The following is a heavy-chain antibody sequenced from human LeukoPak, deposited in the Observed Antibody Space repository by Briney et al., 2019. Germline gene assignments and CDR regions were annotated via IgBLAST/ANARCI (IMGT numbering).Heavy chain of an antibody. Sequence: GESLKISCKGSGYSFIYYWIAWVRQMPGKALEWMGIIYPGDSDTRYSPSFQGQVTIPVDKSLGTAYLQWNSLKASDTAMYYCARQDGHSAYYFDSWGQGTLVAVSS. J-gene: IGHJ4*02. CDR3: ARQDGHSAYYFDS. D-gene: IGHD2-8*01. CDR2: IYPGDSDT. CDR1: GYSFIYYW. V-gene: IGHV5-51*01.